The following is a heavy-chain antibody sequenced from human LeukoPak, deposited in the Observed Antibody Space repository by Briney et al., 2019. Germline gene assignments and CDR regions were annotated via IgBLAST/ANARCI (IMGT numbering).Heavy chain of an antibody. CDR2: ISGSGGST. J-gene: IGHJ4*02. V-gene: IGHV3-23*01. Sequence: GGSLRLSCAASGFTFSSYAMSWVRQAPGKGLEWVSAISGSGGSTYYADSVKGRFTISRDNAKNTLYLQMNSLRAEDTAVYYCAKVVPPPSYYDSSGWFDYWGQGTLVTVSS. CDR3: AKVVPPPSYYDSSGWFDY. CDR1: GFTFSSYA. D-gene: IGHD3-22*01.